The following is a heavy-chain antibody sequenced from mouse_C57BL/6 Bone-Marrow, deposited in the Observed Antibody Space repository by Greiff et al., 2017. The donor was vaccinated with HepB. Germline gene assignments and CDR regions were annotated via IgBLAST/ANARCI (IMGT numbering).Heavy chain of an antibody. CDR1: GFSLTSYA. CDR3: SGVELWLRIYAIDY. Sequence: QVQLQQSGPGLVAPSQSLSITCTVSGFSLTSYAISWVRQPPGKGLEWLGVIWTGGGTNYNSAQKSRQSISTDDNKTKVFLKKNSMQTDDTARYYCSGVELWLRIYAIDYWGQGTSVTVSS. D-gene: IGHD2-2*01. CDR2: IWTGGGT. V-gene: IGHV2-9-1*01. J-gene: IGHJ4*01.